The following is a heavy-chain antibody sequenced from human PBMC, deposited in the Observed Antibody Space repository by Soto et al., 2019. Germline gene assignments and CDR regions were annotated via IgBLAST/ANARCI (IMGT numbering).Heavy chain of an antibody. J-gene: IGHJ4*02. CDR1: GFTFTSYA. Sequence: EVQLLESGGGLVQPGGSLRLSCSASGFTFTSYAMSWVRQAPGKGLEWVSGISGSGGDTKSADSVKGRFTISRDTFKNMLYRQMNSLRAEDTAVYYCAKHDFWTLYNTGLDSWGQGTLVTVSS. D-gene: IGHD3-3*01. CDR3: AKHDFWTLYNTGLDS. CDR2: ISGSGGDT. V-gene: IGHV3-23*01.